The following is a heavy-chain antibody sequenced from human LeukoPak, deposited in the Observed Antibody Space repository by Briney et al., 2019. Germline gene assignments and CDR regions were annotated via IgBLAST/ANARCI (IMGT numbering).Heavy chain of an antibody. J-gene: IGHJ4*02. V-gene: IGHV3-30*03. CDR1: GFTFSNYN. D-gene: IGHD3-22*01. Sequence: GGSLRLSCAASGFTFSNYNMNWVRQAPGKGLEWVAVISYDGSNKYYADSVKGRFTISRDNSKNTLYLQMNSLRAEDTAVYYCARDWVTYDSSGYHTGGFDYWGQGTLVTVSS. CDR3: ARDWVTYDSSGYHTGGFDY. CDR2: ISYDGSNK.